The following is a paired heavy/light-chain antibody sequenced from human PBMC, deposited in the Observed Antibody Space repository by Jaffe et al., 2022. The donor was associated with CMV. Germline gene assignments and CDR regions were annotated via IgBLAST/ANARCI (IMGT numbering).Light chain of an antibody. J-gene: IGLJ2*01. Sequence: QSALTQPASVSGSPGQSITISCTATSGDVGVYNYVSWYQQHPGKAPKLIIYDVSNRPSGLSDRFSGSKSGNTASLTISGLQAEDEADYYCSSYASSSTFNVVFGGGTKLTVL. CDR3: SSYASSSTFNVV. CDR2: DVS. V-gene: IGLV2-14*03. CDR1: SGDVGVYNY.
Heavy chain of an antibody. CDR2: ILPILDIA. CDR3: ARDGPYASRDKFGGGLDI. V-gene: IGHV1-69*09. D-gene: IGHD3-16*01. CDR1: GGTFSNYA. Sequence: QVQLVQSGAEVKKPGSSVKVSCKASGGTFSNYAFNWVRQAPGQGLEWMGRILPILDIANFAQKFQGRVTVTADKSTSTVYMELSSLRSEDTAVYYCARDGPYASRDKFGGGLDIWGQGTLVTVSS. J-gene: IGHJ3*02.